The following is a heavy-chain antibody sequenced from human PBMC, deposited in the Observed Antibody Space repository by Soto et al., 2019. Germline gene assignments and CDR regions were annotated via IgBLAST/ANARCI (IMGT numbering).Heavy chain of an antibody. D-gene: IGHD1-26*01. CDR3: ERESGENGTYEAH. V-gene: IGHV4-4*07. CDR1: GAYVSDFS. Sequence: QVQQLESGPGLVKPWDTLSLTCTVSGAYVSDFSWSWIRQPAGQGLEWIGRITVNCITQYTPSFWIRVTMSMAASRTQFSLTLQSATAADTALYYCERESGENGTYEAHWGQGTLVTVSS. J-gene: IGHJ1*01. CDR2: ITVNCIT.